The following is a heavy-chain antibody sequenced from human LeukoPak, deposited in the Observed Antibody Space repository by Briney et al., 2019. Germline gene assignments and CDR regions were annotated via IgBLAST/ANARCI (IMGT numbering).Heavy chain of an antibody. CDR3: ARHQGGNYDSSGYPDAFDI. D-gene: IGHD3-22*01. CDR2: IYSCDSDT. V-gene: IGHV5-51*01. CDR1: GYSFTSYW. Sequence: GGSLKISCKGSGYSFTSYWIGWVRQMPGKGLERMGIIYSCDSDTRYSPSFQGQVTISADKSISTAYLQWSSLKASDTAMYYCARHQGGNYDSSGYPDAFDIWGQGTMVTVSS. J-gene: IGHJ3*02.